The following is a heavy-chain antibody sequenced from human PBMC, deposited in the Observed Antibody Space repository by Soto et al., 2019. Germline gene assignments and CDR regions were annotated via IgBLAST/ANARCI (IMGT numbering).Heavy chain of an antibody. CDR1: GFTFRSYE. Sequence: PGGSLRLSCAASGFTFRSYEMNWVRQAPGKGLEWVSYISSSGSTIYYADSVKGRFTISRDNAKNSLYLQMNSLRAEDTAVYYCARVVFGGVIVRRRAFDIWGQGTMVTVSS. D-gene: IGHD3-16*02. CDR3: ARVVFGGVIVRRRAFDI. V-gene: IGHV3-48*03. CDR2: ISSSGSTI. J-gene: IGHJ3*02.